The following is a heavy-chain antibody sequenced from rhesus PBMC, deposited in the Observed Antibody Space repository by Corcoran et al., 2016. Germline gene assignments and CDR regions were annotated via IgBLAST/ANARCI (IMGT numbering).Heavy chain of an antibody. V-gene: IGHV3S5*01. D-gene: IGHD3-16*01. Sequence: EVQLVETGGGLVQPGGALKLSWAASGFTFRGSGMSWVRQAPGKGLEWVSAINSGGGSTYYADSVKGRFTISRDNSKNTLSLQMNSLRAEDTAVYYCASRRSYNDYWGQGVLVTVSS. J-gene: IGHJ4*01. CDR3: ASRRSYNDY. CDR2: INSGGGST. CDR1: GFTFRGSG.